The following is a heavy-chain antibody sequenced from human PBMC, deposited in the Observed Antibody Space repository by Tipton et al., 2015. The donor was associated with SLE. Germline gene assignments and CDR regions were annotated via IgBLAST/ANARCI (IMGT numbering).Heavy chain of an antibody. J-gene: IGHJ4*02. V-gene: IGHV3-30*04. Sequence: SLRLSCAASGFTLSSYAMHWVRQAPGKGLEWVAVISYDGSNKYCADSVKGRFTISRDNSKNTLYLQMNSLRAEDTAVYYCASSLLLNYFDYWGQGTLVTVSS. D-gene: IGHD2-21*01. CDR1: GFTLSSYA. CDR3: ASSLLLNYFDY. CDR2: ISYDGSNK.